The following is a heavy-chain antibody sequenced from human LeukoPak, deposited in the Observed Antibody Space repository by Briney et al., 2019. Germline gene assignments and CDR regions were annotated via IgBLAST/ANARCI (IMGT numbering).Heavy chain of an antibody. CDR3: ARHRGYDFWSGQNWFDP. J-gene: IGHJ5*02. Sequence: PSETLSLTCTVSGYSISSGYYWGWIRQPPGKGLEWIGSIYHSGSTYYNPSLKSRVTISVDTSKNQSSLKLSSVTVADTAMYYRARHRGYDFWSGQNWFDPWGQGTLVTVSS. V-gene: IGHV4-38-2*02. CDR1: GYSISSGYY. CDR2: IYHSGST. D-gene: IGHD3-3*01.